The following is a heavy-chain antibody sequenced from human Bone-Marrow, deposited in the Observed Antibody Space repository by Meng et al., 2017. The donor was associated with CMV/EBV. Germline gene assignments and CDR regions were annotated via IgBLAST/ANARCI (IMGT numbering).Heavy chain of an antibody. J-gene: IGHJ3*02. V-gene: IGHV3-7*01. CDR2: IKQDGSEK. D-gene: IGHD5-12*01. CDR1: GFTFSSYW. CDR3: ARSDPVSYSGYDLDGAFDI. Sequence: GESLKISCAASGFTFSSYWMSWVRQAPGKGLEWVANIKQDGSEKYYVDSVKGRFTISRDNSKNTLYLQMNSLRAEDTAVYYCARSDPVSYSGYDLDGAFDIWGQGTMVTVSS.